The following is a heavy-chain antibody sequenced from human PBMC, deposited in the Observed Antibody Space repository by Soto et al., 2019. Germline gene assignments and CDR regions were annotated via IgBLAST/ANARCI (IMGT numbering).Heavy chain of an antibody. V-gene: IGHV3-23*01. CDR1: GFTFSSYA. D-gene: IGHD5-12*01. Sequence: EVQLLESGGGLVQPGGSLRLSCAASGFTFSSYAMSWVRQAPGKGLEWVSAIRGSGGSTYYAESVKGRFTISRDNSKNTMYLRMNSLRAEDTAVYYCAKARLGYSGYEFDFWGQGNLVTVSS. CDR2: IRGSGGST. CDR3: AKARLGYSGYEFDF. J-gene: IGHJ4*02.